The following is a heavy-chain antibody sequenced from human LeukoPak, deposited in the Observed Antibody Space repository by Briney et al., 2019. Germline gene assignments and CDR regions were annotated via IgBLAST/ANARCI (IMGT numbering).Heavy chain of an antibody. Sequence: SETLSLTCTVSGGSISSFSYYWGWIRQPPGKGLEWIGSIYYSGNTYYNPSLKSRVTISVDTSKNQFSLKLNSVTAADTAVYYCARSTVPYYFDYWGQGTLVTVSS. V-gene: IGHV4-39*07. CDR3: ARSTVPYYFDY. CDR2: IYYSGNT. CDR1: GGSISSFSYY. J-gene: IGHJ4*01. D-gene: IGHD4-17*01.